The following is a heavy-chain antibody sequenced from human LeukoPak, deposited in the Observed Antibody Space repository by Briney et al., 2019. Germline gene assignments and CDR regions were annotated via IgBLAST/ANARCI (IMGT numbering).Heavy chain of an antibody. V-gene: IGHV3-11*01. CDR3: ARDIYPIEGGDNEDY. CDR2: ISSSGSTI. J-gene: IGHJ4*02. D-gene: IGHD2-21*02. CDR1: GFTFSDYY. Sequence: GGSLRLPCAASGFTFSDYYMSWIRQAPGKGLEWVSYISSSGSTIYYADSVKGRFTISRDNAKNSLYLQMNSLRAEDTAVYYCARDIYPIEGGDNEDYWGQGTLVTVSS.